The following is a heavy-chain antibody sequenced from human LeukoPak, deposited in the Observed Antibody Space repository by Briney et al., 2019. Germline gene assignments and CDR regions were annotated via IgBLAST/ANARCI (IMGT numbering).Heavy chain of an antibody. CDR1: GFTFSSYA. CDR2: ISGSGGST. Sequence: GGSLRLYCAASGFTFSSYAMSWVRQAPGKGLEWVSAISGSGGSTYYSDSVKGRFTISRDNSKNTLYLQMNSLRAEDTALYYCARAGDSSGYYLDGAFDIWGQGTMVTVSS. V-gene: IGHV3-23*01. CDR3: ARAGDSSGYYLDGAFDI. D-gene: IGHD3-22*01. J-gene: IGHJ3*02.